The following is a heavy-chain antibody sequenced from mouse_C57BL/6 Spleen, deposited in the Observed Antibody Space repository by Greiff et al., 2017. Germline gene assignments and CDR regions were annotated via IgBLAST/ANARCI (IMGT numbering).Heavy chain of an antibody. J-gene: IGHJ2*01. V-gene: IGHV5-4*01. CDR3: ARDRWVDY. Sequence: VQLVESGGGLVKPGGSLKLSCAASGFTFSSYAMSWVRQTPEKRLEWVATISDGGSYTYYPDNVKGRFTISRDNAKNNLYLQMSHLKSEDTAMYYCARDRWVDYWGQGTTLTVSS. CDR2: ISDGGSYT. CDR1: GFTFSSYA. D-gene: IGHD2-3*01.